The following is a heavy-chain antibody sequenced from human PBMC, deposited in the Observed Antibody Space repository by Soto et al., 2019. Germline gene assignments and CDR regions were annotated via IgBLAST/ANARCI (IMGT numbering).Heavy chain of an antibody. Sequence: VGSLRLSYGASGVTFGGYGMSWVRQAPGKGLEWVSAISGSGGSTYYADSVKGRFTISRDNSKNTLYLQMNSLRAEDTAVYYCVRVMVGANYDYWGQGTLVTVSS. CDR2: ISGSGGST. J-gene: IGHJ4*02. V-gene: IGHV3-23*01. D-gene: IGHD1-26*01. CDR3: VRVMVGANYDY. CDR1: GVTFGGYG.